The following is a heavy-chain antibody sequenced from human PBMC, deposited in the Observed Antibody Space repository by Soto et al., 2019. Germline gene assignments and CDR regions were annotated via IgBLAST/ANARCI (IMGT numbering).Heavy chain of an antibody. CDR3: ARGSNHCSGGSCYSDWFDP. CDR2: MNPNTGNT. Sequence: QVQLVQSGAEVKKPGASVRVSCKASGYTFTSSDVYWVRQATGQGLELMGWMNPNTGNTGYAQKFHGRVTMTRNTSISTDYMELSSLRSEDTAVYYCARGSNHCSGGSCYSDWFDPWGQGTPVTVSS. V-gene: IGHV1-8*01. CDR1: GYTFTSSD. J-gene: IGHJ5*02. D-gene: IGHD2-15*01.